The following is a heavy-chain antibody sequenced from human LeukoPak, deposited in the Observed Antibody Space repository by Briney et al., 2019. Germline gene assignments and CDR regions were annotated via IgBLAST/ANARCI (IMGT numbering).Heavy chain of an antibody. CDR1: GGSISSYY. Sequence: ASETLSLTCTVSGGSISSYYWSWIRQPPGKGLEWIGYIYYSGSTNYNPSLKSRVTISVDMSKNRFSLKLSSVTAADTAVYYCARVPAKYCSSTSCSHAYDYWGQGTLVTVSS. CDR2: IYYSGST. J-gene: IGHJ4*02. CDR3: ARVPAKYCSSTSCSHAYDY. D-gene: IGHD2-2*01. V-gene: IGHV4-59*12.